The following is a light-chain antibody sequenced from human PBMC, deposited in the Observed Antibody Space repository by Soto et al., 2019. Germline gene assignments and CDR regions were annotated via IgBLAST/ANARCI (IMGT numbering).Light chain of an antibody. CDR2: EGS. V-gene: IGLV2-23*03. Sequence: QSALTQPASVSGSPGQSITISCTGTSSDVGSYNLVSWYQQHPGKAPKLMIYEGSKRPSGVSNRFSGSKSGNTASLTISGLQAEDEADYYCCSYARRNTFVFGTGTKVTVL. CDR1: SSDVGSYNL. J-gene: IGLJ1*01. CDR3: CSYARRNTFV.